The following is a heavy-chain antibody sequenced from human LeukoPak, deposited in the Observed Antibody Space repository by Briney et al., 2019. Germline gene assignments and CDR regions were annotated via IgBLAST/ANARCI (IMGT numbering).Heavy chain of an antibody. Sequence: SETLSLACSVSGGSFDSKYWSWIRQPPGKGLEWIGYIYTSGSTNFNPSLRSRVAMSIDTSKNQFSLKVYSVTAADTAVYYCANYIRSVHYYMDVWGKGTTVIVSS. J-gene: IGHJ6*03. V-gene: IGHV4-4*09. CDR3: ANYIRSVHYYMDV. D-gene: IGHD4-11*01. CDR1: GGSFDSKY. CDR2: IYTSGST.